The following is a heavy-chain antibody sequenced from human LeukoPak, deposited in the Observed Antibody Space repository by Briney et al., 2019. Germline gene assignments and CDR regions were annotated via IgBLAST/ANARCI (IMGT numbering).Heavy chain of an antibody. V-gene: IGHV1-24*01. CDR2: FDPEDGET. Sequence: ASVTVSCKVPGYTLTELSMHWVRQAPGKGLEWMGGFDPEDGETIYAQKFQGRVTMTEDTSTDTAYMELSSLRSEDTAVYYCATVGGSSSWYTYWGQGTLVTVSS. D-gene: IGHD6-13*01. J-gene: IGHJ4*02. CDR3: ATVGGSSSWYTY. CDR1: GYTLTELS.